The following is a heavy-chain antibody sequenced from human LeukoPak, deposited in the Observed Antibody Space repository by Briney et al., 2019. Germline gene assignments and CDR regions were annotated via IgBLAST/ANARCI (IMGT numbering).Heavy chain of an antibody. Sequence: SVKVSCKASGGTFSSYAIGWVRQAPGQGLEWMGGIIPIFGTANYAQKFQGRVTITTDESTSTAYMELSSLRSEDTAVYYCARAGEQIGYYFDYWGQGTLVTVSS. CDR2: IIPIFGTA. J-gene: IGHJ4*02. V-gene: IGHV1-69*05. CDR3: ARAGEQIGYYFDY. D-gene: IGHD4-17*01. CDR1: GGTFSSYA.